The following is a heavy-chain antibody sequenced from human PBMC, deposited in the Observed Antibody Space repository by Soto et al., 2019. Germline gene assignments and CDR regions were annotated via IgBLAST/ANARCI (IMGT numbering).Heavy chain of an antibody. J-gene: IGHJ4*02. V-gene: IGHV1-3*01. CDR3: ARVTASIAVAGPLRRAYDY. Sequence: ASVKVSCKASGYTFTSYAMHWVRQAPGQRLEWMGWINAGNGNTKYSQKFQGRVTITRDTSASTAYMELSSLRSEDTAVYYCARVTASIAVAGPLRRAYDYWGQGTLVTVSS. CDR2: INAGNGNT. D-gene: IGHD6-19*01. CDR1: GYTFTSYA.